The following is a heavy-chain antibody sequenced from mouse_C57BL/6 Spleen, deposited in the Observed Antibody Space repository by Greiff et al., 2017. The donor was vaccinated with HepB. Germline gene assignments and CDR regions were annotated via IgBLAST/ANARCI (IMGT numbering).Heavy chain of an antibody. CDR2: INPSTGGT. J-gene: IGHJ3*01. CDR3: HDYDGAY. D-gene: IGHD2-4*01. Sequence: VQLKQSGPELVKPGASVKISCKASGYSFTGYYMNWVKQSPEKSLEWIGEINPSTGGTTYNQKFKAKATLTVDKSSSTAYMQLKSLTSEDSAVYYCHDYDGAYWGQGTLVTVSA. V-gene: IGHV1-42*01. CDR1: GYSFTGYY.